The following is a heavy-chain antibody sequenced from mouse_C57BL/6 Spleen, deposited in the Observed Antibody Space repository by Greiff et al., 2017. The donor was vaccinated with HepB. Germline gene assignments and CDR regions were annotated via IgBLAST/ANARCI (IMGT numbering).Heavy chain of an antibody. CDR1: GYTFTDYY. J-gene: IGHJ4*01. CDR2: INPNNGGT. V-gene: IGHV1-26*01. CDR3: AREGGVTDAMDY. Sequence: EVQLQQSGPELVKPGASVKISCKASGYTFTDYYMNWVKQSHGKSLEWIGDINPNNGGTSYNQKFKGTATLTVDKSSSTAYMELRSLTSEDSAVYYCAREGGVTDAMDYWGQGTSVTVSS. D-gene: IGHD2-3*01.